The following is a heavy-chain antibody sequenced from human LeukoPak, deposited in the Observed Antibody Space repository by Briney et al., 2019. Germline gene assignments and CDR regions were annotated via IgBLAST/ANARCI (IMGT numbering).Heavy chain of an antibody. D-gene: IGHD2/OR15-2a*01. V-gene: IGHV4-4*07. J-gene: IGHJ5*02. CDR2: ISASGST. CDR1: GGSISSYY. Sequence: SETLSLTCTVSGGSISSYYWNWIRQPAGKGLEWIGLISASGSTNYDPSLKSRVTMSVDTSKNQFSLKLSSVTAADTAVYYCARDLIIPPYNWFDPWGQGTLVTVSS. CDR3: ARDLIIPPYNWFDP.